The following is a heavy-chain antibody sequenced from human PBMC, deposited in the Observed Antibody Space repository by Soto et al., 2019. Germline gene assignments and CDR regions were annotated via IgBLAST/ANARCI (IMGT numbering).Heavy chain of an antibody. D-gene: IGHD6-13*01. CDR3: TGIAAAGTPPNFLY. V-gene: IGHV3-30*04. Sequence: QVQLVESGGGVVQPGRSLRLSCAASGFTLSTYAIHWVRQAPGKGLEWVAVISHDGSNKYYADSVTGRFTLSRDSSKNTLYLQMNSLRPEDTAVYYCTGIAAAGTPPNFLYWGQGTLVTVAS. CDR1: GFTLSTYA. CDR2: ISHDGSNK. J-gene: IGHJ4*02.